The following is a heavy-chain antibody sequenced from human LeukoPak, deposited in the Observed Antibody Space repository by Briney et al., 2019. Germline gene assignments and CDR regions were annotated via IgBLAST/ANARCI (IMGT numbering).Heavy chain of an antibody. V-gene: IGHV1-18*01. CDR3: ARGPPFWSGTPPCDY. CDR2: ISAYNGNT. CDR1: GYTFTSYG. D-gene: IGHD3-3*01. Sequence: ASVQVSCKASGYTFTSYGISWVRQAPGQGLEWMGWISAYNGNTNYAQKPQGRVTMTTDTSTSTAYMELRSLRSEDTAVYYCARGPPFWSGTPPCDYWGQGTLVTVSS. J-gene: IGHJ4*02.